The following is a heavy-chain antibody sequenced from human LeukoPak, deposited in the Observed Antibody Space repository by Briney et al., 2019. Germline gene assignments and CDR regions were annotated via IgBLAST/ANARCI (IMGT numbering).Heavy chain of an antibody. CDR1: GGTFSSYA. V-gene: IGHV1-69*13. CDR2: IIPIFGTA. CDR3: ARGPRIAGYCSGGSCYWIFDY. J-gene: IGHJ4*02. Sequence: GASVKVSCKASGGTFSSYAISWVRQAPGQGLEWMGGIIPIFGTANYAQKFQGRVTITADESTSTAYMELSSLRSEDTAVYYRARGPRIAGYCSGGSCYWIFDYWGQGTLVTVSS. D-gene: IGHD2-15*01.